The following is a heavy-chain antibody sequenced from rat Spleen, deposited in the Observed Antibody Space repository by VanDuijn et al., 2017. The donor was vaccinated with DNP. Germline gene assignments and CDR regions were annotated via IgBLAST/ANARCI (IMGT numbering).Heavy chain of an antibody. D-gene: IGHD1-8*01. CDR3: TREEPRVLSFFSSLFDS. CDR1: GFSLTKYG. J-gene: IGHJ2*01. CDR2: ISSGGSS. V-gene: IGHV2S8*01. Sequence: QVQLEESGPGLLQPSQTLSLTYTVSGFSLTKYGLSWVPQPPGKGLEWIAAISSGGSSYFNSALKSRLSVSRDTSRSQAFLQMNSLQTEDTAIYFCTREEPRVLSFFSSLFDSWGQGVMVTVSS.